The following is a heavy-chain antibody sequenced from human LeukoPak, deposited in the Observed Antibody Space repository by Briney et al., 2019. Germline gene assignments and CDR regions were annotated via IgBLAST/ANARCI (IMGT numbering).Heavy chain of an antibody. CDR2: INHSGST. CDR1: GGSFSGCY. CDR3: ARGIRYCSSTSCYLFSGYYCMDV. V-gene: IGHV4-34*01. J-gene: IGHJ6*03. Sequence: PSETLSLTCAVYGGSFSGCYWSWIRQPPGKGLEWIGEINHSGSTNYDPSLKSRVTISVDTSKNQFSLKLSSVTAADTAVYYCARGIRYCSSTSCYLFSGYYCMDVWGKGTTVTVSS. D-gene: IGHD2-2*01.